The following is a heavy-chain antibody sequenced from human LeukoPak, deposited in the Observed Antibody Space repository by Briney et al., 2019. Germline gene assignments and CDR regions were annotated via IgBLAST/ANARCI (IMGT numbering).Heavy chain of an antibody. D-gene: IGHD3-22*01. Sequence: SETLSLTCTVSGGSISSSIYYWGWIRQPPGKGLEWIGSIYYSGSTYYNPSLKSRVTISADTSKNQFSLKLSSVTAADTAVYYCARHGYYDRSGYYSSFDYWGQGTLVTVSS. J-gene: IGHJ4*02. CDR2: IYYSGST. CDR3: ARHGYYDRSGYYSSFDY. V-gene: IGHV4-39*01. CDR1: GGSISSSIYY.